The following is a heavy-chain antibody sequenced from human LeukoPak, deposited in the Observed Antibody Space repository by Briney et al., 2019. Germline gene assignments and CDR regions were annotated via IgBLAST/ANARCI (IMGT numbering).Heavy chain of an antibody. D-gene: IGHD3-22*01. CDR1: GYTFTGYY. Sequence: SCKASGYTFTGYYMHWVRQAPGKGLEWVAVISYDGSNKYYADSVKGRFTISRDNSKNTLYLQMNSLRAEDTAVYYCARGGDYYESSGYIPYWGQGTLVTVSS. V-gene: IGHV3-30-3*01. CDR2: ISYDGSNK. CDR3: ARGGDYYESSGYIPY. J-gene: IGHJ4*02.